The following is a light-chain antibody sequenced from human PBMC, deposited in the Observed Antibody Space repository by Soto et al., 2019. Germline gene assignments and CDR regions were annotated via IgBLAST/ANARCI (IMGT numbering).Light chain of an antibody. CDR1: QSVSNSY. V-gene: IGKV3-20*01. J-gene: IGKJ4*01. Sequence: EMVLTQSPGTLSLSPGERATLSCRASQSVSNSYLAWYQQKPGQAPRLLIYGASSRATGIPDMFSGSGSGTHFNLTISRLEPEDFAVYYCQQYGSSPLTFGGGTKVQI. CDR2: GAS. CDR3: QQYGSSPLT.